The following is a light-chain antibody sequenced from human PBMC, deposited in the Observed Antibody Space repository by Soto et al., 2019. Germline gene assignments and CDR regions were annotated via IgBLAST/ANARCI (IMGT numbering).Light chain of an antibody. J-gene: IGKJ2*01. CDR1: QSVNSN. V-gene: IGKV3-15*01. CDR2: GAS. Sequence: EVVMTQSPATVSVSPGEGATLSCRASQSVNSNLAWYQQKPGQAPRLLIHGASTRATGVPARFSGSGSGTEFTLSISSLQSEDFEVYYCQQYNDWPLYTFGQGTRLEIK. CDR3: QQYNDWPLYT.